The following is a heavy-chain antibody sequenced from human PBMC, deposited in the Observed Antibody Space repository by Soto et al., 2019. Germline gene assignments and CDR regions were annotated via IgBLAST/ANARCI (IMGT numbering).Heavy chain of an antibody. CDR1: GGSFGVYY. CDR3: ARFGYSISWYRRWFDP. D-gene: IGHD6-13*01. Sequence: SETLSLTCAVYGGSFGVYYWSWIGQPPGKGLEWIGEINHSGSTNYNPSLKSRVTISVDTSKNQFSLKLSSVTAADTAVYYCARFGYSISWYRRWFDPWGQGTLVTVSS. J-gene: IGHJ5*02. CDR2: INHSGST. V-gene: IGHV4-34*01.